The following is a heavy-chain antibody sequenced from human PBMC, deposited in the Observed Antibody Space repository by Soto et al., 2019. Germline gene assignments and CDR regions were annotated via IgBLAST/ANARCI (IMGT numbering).Heavy chain of an antibody. CDR3: ARGGGSPPGYNWFDP. J-gene: IGHJ5*02. CDR1: GDSISSYY. D-gene: IGHD1-26*01. Sequence: SETLSLTCTVSGDSISSYYWSWIRQPPGKGLEWIGYIYYSGSTNYNPSLKSRVTISVDTSKNQFSLKLSSVTAADAAVYYCARGGGSPPGYNWFDPWGQGTLVTVSS. CDR2: IYYSGST. V-gene: IGHV4-59*01.